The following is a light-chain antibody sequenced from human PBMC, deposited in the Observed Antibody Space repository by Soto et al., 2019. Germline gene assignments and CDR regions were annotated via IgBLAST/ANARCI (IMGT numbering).Light chain of an antibody. CDR1: SSDVGGYNY. CDR3: SSYAGSNKL. J-gene: IGLJ2*01. CDR2: EVS. Sequence: QSVLTQPPSASGSPGQSVTISCTGTSSDVGGYNYVSWYQQHPGKAPKLMIYEVSKWPSGVPDRFSGSKSGNTASLTVSGLQAEDEADYYCSSYAGSNKLFGGGTKLTVL. V-gene: IGLV2-8*01.